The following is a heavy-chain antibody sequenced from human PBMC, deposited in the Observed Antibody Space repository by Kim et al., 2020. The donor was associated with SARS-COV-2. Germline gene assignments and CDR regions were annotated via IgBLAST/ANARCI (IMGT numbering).Heavy chain of an antibody. Sequence: SETLSLTCAVSGGSISSSNWWSWVRQPPGKGLEWIGEIYHSGSTNYNPSLKSRVTISVDKSKNQFSLKLSSVTAADTAVYYCARNIAVRAWGQGAFDIWGQGTMVTVSS. CDR1: GGSISSSNW. J-gene: IGHJ3*02. CDR3: ARNIAVRAWGQGAFDI. D-gene: IGHD6-19*01. CDR2: IYHSGST. V-gene: IGHV4-4*02.